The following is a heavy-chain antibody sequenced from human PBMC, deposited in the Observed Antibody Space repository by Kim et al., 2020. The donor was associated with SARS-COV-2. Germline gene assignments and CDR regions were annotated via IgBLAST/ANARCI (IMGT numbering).Heavy chain of an antibody. Sequence: GGSLRLSCADSGFTFSSYSMNWVRQAPGKGLEWVSSISSSSSYIYYADSVKGRFTISRDNAKNSLYLQMNSLRAEDTAVYYCARDRGRGWLQPDYWGQGTLVTVSS. D-gene: IGHD5-12*01. V-gene: IGHV3-21*01. CDR2: ISSSSSYI. CDR1: GFTFSSYS. J-gene: IGHJ4*02. CDR3: ARDRGRGWLQPDY.